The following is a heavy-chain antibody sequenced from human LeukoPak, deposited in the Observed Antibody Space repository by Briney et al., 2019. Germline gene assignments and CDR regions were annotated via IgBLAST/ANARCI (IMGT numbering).Heavy chain of an antibody. CDR3: AREGYYGSGSPPSLYFDY. V-gene: IGHV3-30-3*01. CDR1: GFTFRNYV. J-gene: IGHJ4*02. D-gene: IGHD3-10*01. Sequence: WGSLGLSCAASGFTFRNYVIHWVRQAPGKGLEWVAVTSSDLNVKLYADSVKGRFTISRDNSRSTLYSQMNSLRPEDTAIYYCAREGYYGSGSPPSLYFDYWGQGTLVTVSS. CDR2: TSSDLNVK.